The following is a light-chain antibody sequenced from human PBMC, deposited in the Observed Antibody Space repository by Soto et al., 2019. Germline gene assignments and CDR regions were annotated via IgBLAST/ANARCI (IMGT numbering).Light chain of an antibody. J-gene: IGKJ4*02. V-gene: IGKV1-39*01. CDR1: QSISSY. CDR3: RQRYSTPLT. CDR2: AAS. Sequence: DIQMTQSPSSLSASVGDRVTITCRASQSISSYLNWYQQKPGKAPKLLIYAASSLQSGVPSRFSGSRSVTEVTLTISSLQPEEVSTYYCRQRYSTPLTFGGGTKVDIK.